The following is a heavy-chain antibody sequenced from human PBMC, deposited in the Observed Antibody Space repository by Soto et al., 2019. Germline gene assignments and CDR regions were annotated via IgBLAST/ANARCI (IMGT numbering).Heavy chain of an antibody. Sequence: LSLTCTVSGGSIRSGGYYWSWVRQNPGKGLEWIGNIYYSGNTYYNPSLKSRLTISVDTSKNQFSLNLSSVTAADTAVYYCARDRLMATAGTARHYFGLDVWGQGTTVTVSS. J-gene: IGHJ6*02. CDR3: ARDRLMATAGTARHYFGLDV. CDR2: IYYSGNT. CDR1: GGSIRSGGYY. V-gene: IGHV4-31*03. D-gene: IGHD5-18*01.